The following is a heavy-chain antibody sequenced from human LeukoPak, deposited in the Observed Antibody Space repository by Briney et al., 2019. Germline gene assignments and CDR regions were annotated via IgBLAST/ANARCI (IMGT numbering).Heavy chain of an antibody. CDR3: AKNQGQWLVPVDY. Sequence: PGGSLRLSCAASGFTFSNYAMSWVRQAPGKGLEWVSSMSGCGGSTYYADSVKGRFTISRDNSKNTLYLQMNNLRAEDTALYYCAKNQGQWLVPVDYWGQGTLVTLSS. CDR2: MSGCGGST. V-gene: IGHV3-23*01. J-gene: IGHJ4*02. CDR1: GFTFSNYA. D-gene: IGHD6-19*01.